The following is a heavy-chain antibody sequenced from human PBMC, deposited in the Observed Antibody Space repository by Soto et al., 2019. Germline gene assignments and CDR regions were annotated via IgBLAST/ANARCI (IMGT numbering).Heavy chain of an antibody. Sequence: PSETLSLTCAVSGGSISSGNWWSWVRQSPGKELEWIGEIYHSGITNYNPSLKSRVTISVDNSENQLSLSLNSVTAADTAVYYCARNVRYYLDYWGQGTLVTVSS. CDR2: IYHSGIT. CDR1: GGSISSGNW. J-gene: IGHJ4*02. V-gene: IGHV4-4*02. CDR3: ARNVRYYLDY.